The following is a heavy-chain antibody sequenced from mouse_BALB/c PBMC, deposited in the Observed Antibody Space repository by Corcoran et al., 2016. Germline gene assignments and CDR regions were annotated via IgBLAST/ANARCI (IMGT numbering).Heavy chain of an antibody. V-gene: IGHV9-4*02. CDR1: GYTFTTAG. D-gene: IGHD1-1*01. Sequence: QIQLVQSGPELKKPGETVRISCKASGYTFTTAGMQWVQKMPGKGLKWIGWINTHSGVPKYAEDFKGRFAFSLETSASTAYLQISNLKNEDTATYFCARWYYGSSYGYAMDYWGQGTSVTVSS. CDR2: INTHSGVP. J-gene: IGHJ4*01. CDR3: ARWYYGSSYGYAMDY.